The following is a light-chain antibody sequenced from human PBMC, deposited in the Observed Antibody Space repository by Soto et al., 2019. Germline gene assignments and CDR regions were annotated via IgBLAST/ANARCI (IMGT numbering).Light chain of an antibody. CDR1: QSITNW. CDR2: KAS. Sequence: DIQMTQSPSTLSASVGDRVTITCRASQSITNWLAWYQQKPGKAPKLLISKASNLKSGIPSRFSGTGSGTEFTLTISSLQPDEFASYYCQQYDSYPCTFGGGTKVEI. J-gene: IGKJ4*01. CDR3: QQYDSYPCT. V-gene: IGKV1-5*03.